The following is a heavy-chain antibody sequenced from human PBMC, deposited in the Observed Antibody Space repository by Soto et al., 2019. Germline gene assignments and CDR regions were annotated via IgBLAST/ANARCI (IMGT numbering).Heavy chain of an antibody. CDR2: ISYDGSNK. J-gene: IGHJ4*02. D-gene: IGHD2-2*01. CDR3: ARDTLGRSTSCFVY. CDR1: GFTFSSYA. Sequence: GVSLRLSCPASGFTFSSYAMHWVRQAPGTGLEWVAVISYDGSNKYYADSVKGRFTISRDNSKNTLYLQMNSLRAEDTAAYYCARDTLGRSTSCFVYWGQGTLVTVSS. V-gene: IGHV3-30-3*01.